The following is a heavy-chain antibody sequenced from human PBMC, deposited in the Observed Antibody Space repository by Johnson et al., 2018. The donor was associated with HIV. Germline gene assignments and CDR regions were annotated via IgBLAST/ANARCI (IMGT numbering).Heavy chain of an antibody. V-gene: IGHV3-30*03. Sequence: QVQLVESGGGVGQPGGSLRVSCSASGFTFSSYAMSWVRQAAGKGLEWVAVISYDGSNKYYADSVKGRFTISRDNSKNTLYLQMNSLTTEDTAVYYCTTAIVIDAFDIWGQGTMVTVSS. J-gene: IGHJ3*02. CDR1: GFTFSSYA. CDR2: ISYDGSNK. CDR3: TTAIVIDAFDI. D-gene: IGHD3-16*02.